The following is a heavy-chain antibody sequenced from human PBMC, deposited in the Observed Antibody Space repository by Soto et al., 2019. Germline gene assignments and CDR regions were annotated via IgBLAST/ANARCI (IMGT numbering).Heavy chain of an antibody. D-gene: IGHD3-3*01. J-gene: IGHJ6*03. CDR2: IYYSGRT. V-gene: IGHV4-59*01. CDR1: GGSISSYF. Sequence: PSWTLSLTCAVSGGSISSYFWSLSRQPPGKGLEWIGYIYYSGRTNYNPSLKGRVTISVDTSKNQFSLKLSSVTAADTAVYYCARGLEHDLWSGYYSRTPDYYYYYMDVWGKGTTVTVSS. CDR3: ARGLEHDLWSGYYSRTPDYYYYYMDV.